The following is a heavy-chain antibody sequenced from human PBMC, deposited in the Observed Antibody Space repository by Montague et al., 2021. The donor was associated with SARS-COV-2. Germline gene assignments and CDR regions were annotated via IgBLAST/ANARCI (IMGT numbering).Heavy chain of an antibody. CDR3: ARDSYGSIDY. J-gene: IGHJ4*02. V-gene: IGHV3-30*04. Sequence: SLRLSFAASGFTFSYYPLHWVRQAPGKGLEWVAVDGSEVQYIDSVKGRFTISRDNSKNTLFLQMNSLRPEDTALYYSARDSYGSIDYWGQGTLVTVSS. D-gene: IGHD3-10*01. CDR2: DGSEV. CDR1: GFTFSYYP.